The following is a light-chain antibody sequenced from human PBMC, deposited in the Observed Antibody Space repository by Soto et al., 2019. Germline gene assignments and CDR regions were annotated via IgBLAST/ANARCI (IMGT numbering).Light chain of an antibody. CDR2: GAS. J-gene: IGKJ1*01. CDR1: QSVNNNF. CDR3: QQYGSSPAT. V-gene: IGKV3-20*01. Sequence: EIVLTQSPGTLSLSPGERASLSCRASQSVNNNFLAWYQQRPGQAPRLLIFGASSRATGIPARFSGSGSGTDFTLTISRLEPEDVAVYYCQQYGSSPATFGQGTKSEIK.